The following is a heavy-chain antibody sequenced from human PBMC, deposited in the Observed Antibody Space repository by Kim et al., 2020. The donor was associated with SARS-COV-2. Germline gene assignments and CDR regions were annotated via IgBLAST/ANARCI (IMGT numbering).Heavy chain of an antibody. V-gene: IGHV3-20*03. J-gene: IGHJ5*01. CDR3: ARAPRPGYSSGWINWFDS. D-gene: IGHD6-19*01. Sequence: VEGRFTISRDNAKNSLYLKMNSLRAEDTALYYCARAPRPGYSSGWINWFDSWGQGTLVTVSS.